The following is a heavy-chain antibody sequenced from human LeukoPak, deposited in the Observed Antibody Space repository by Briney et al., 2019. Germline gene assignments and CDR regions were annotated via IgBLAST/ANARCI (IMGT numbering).Heavy chain of an antibody. J-gene: IGHJ4*02. CDR1: GFTFNSYS. CDR3: TRSNCGGDCYSNDY. Sequence: PGRSLRLSCAASGFTFNSYSMHWVRQAPGKGLEWVGFIRSKAYGGTTEYAASVKGRFTISRDDSKSIAYLQMNSLKTEDTAVYYCTRSNCGGDCYSNDYWGQGTLVTVSS. CDR2: IRSKAYGGTT. D-gene: IGHD2-21*02. V-gene: IGHV3-49*04.